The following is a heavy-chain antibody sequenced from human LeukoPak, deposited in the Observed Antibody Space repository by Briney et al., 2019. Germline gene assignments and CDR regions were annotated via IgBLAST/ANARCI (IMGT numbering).Heavy chain of an antibody. CDR1: GFTFSSYW. V-gene: IGHV3-74*01. J-gene: IGHJ4*02. Sequence: GGSLRLSCAASGFTFSSYWMHWVRQAPGKGLVWVSRINSDGSSTSYADSVKGRFTISRDNAKNTLYLQMNSLRAEDTAVYYCARGSGWFYFDYWGQGTLVTVSS. D-gene: IGHD6-19*01. CDR2: INSDGSST. CDR3: ARGSGWFYFDY.